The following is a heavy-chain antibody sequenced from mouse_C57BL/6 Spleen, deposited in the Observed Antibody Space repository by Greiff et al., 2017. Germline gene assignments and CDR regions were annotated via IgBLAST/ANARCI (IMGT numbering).Heavy chain of an antibody. J-gene: IGHJ4*01. CDR3: PRNIYSGYAGAVDY. CDR2: IYPRDGST. Sequence: VQLQQSDAELVKPGASVKISCKVSGYTFTDHTIHWMKQRPEQGLEWIGYIYPRDGSTKYNEKFKGKATLTADKSSTTPFFQLNSLTSVDSAFYFCPRNIYSGYAGAVDYWGQGSSVTVSS. CDR1: GYTFTDHT. D-gene: IGHD2-2*01. V-gene: IGHV1-78*01.